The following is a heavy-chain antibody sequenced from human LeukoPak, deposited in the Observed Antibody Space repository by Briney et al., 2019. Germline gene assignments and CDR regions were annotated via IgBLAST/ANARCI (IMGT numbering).Heavy chain of an antibody. V-gene: IGHV3-7*01. CDR1: GFRFNTYW. J-gene: IGHJ4*02. D-gene: IGHD4/OR15-4a*01. CDR3: ARDTLGEGEDANYAVYYFDY. Sequence: GGSLRLSCAASGFRFNTYWMSWVRQAPGKGLEWVANIKQDGNEKYYADSVKGRFTISRDNGKNSLDLQMNSLRADDTAVYYCARDTLGEGEDANYAVYYFDYWGQGTLVTVSS. CDR2: IKQDGNEK.